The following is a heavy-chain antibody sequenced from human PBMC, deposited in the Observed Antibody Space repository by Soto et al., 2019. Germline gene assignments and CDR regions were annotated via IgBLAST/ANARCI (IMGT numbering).Heavy chain of an antibody. V-gene: IGHV3-7*03. CDR1: GFTFRNYW. CDR2: IKHDGSET. Sequence: GGSLRLSCAASGFTFRNYWMSWVRQAPGKGLEWVLSIKHDGSETYSVDSVRGRFTSFRDNAENSVDLQMHNLRADDTAVYFCAKGYGYYFDSWGQGTQVTVSS. CDR3: AKGYGYYFDS. D-gene: IGHD5-18*01. J-gene: IGHJ4*02.